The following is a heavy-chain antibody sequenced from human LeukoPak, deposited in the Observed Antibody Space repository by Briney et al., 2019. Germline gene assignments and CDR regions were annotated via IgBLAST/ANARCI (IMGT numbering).Heavy chain of an antibody. D-gene: IGHD2-15*01. CDR3: AKDKGYCSGGSCYNFDY. Sequence: GGSLRLSCAASGFTFDDYAMHWVRQAPGKGLEWVSAISGSGGSTYYADSVKGRFTISRDNSKNTLYLQMNSLRAEDTAVYYCAKDKGYCSGGSCYNFDYWGQGTLVTVSS. CDR1: GFTFDDYA. J-gene: IGHJ4*02. CDR2: ISGSGGST. V-gene: IGHV3-23*01.